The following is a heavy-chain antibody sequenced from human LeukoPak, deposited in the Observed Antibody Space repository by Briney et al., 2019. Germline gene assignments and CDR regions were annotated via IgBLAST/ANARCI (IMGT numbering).Heavy chain of an antibody. J-gene: IGHJ4*02. CDR2: IYYSGST. CDR1: GGSISSGGYY. CDR3: ARELDGDYGFDY. V-gene: IGHV4-31*03. Sequence: PSETLSLTCTVSGGSISSGGYYWSWIRQHPGKGLEWIGYIYYSGSTYYNPSLKSRVTISVDTSKNQFSLKLSPVTAADTAVYYCARELDGDYGFDYWGQGTLVTVSS. D-gene: IGHD4-17*01.